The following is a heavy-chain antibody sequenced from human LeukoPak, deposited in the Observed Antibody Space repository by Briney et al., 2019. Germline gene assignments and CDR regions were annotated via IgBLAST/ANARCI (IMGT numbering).Heavy chain of an antibody. CDR1: GFTFSTYA. CDR2: MSGSGGNI. J-gene: IGHJ3*02. CDR3: AKDRSSGWYDAFDI. D-gene: IGHD6-19*01. V-gene: IGHV3-23*01. Sequence: GGSLRLSCAASGFTFSTYAMNWVRQAPGKGLKWVADMSGSGGNINYADSVKGRFIISRDNSKNTLYLQMNSLRAEDTAVYYCAKDRSSGWYDAFDIWGQGTMVIVSS.